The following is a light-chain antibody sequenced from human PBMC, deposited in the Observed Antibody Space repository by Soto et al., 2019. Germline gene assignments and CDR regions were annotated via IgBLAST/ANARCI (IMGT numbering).Light chain of an antibody. CDR2: EGS. CDR3: CSYAAGSTYV. J-gene: IGLJ1*01. CDR1: SSVVGSYNL. V-gene: IGLV2-23*01. Sequence: QSALTQPASVSGSPGQSITISCTGTSSVVGSYNLVSWYQQHPGKAPKLMIYEGSKRPSGVSNRFSGSKSDNTASLTISGLQAEDETDYYCCSYAAGSTYVFGTGTKVTVL.